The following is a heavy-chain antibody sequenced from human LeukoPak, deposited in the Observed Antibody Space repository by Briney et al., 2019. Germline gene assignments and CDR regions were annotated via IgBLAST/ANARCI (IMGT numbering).Heavy chain of an antibody. J-gene: IGHJ4*02. CDR1: GGTFSSYA. V-gene: IGHV1-69*13. CDR3: ARFPSYGDYRFFDY. D-gene: IGHD4-17*01. CDR2: IIPIFGTT. Sequence: SVKVSCKASGGTFSSYAISWVRQAPGQGLEWMGGIIPIFGTTNYAQKFQGRVTITADESTSTAYMELSSLRSEDTAVYYCARFPSYGDYRFFDYWGQGTLVTVSS.